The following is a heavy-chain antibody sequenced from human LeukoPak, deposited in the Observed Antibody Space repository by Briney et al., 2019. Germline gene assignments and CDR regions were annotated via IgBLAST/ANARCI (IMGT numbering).Heavy chain of an antibody. V-gene: IGHV3-11*01. Sequence: GGSLRLSCAASGFTFSDYYMSWIRQAPGKGLEWVSYISSSGSTIYYADSVKGRFTISRDNAKNSLYLQMNSLRAEDTTVYYCARAFWYDSSGYYYVQYYYYYYGMDVWGQGTTVTVSS. CDR1: GFTFSDYY. D-gene: IGHD3-22*01. CDR3: ARAFWYDSSGYYYVQYYYYYYGMDV. CDR2: ISSSGSTI. J-gene: IGHJ6*02.